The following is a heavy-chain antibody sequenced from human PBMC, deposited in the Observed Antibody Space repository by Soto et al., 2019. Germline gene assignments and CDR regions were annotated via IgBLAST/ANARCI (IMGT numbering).Heavy chain of an antibody. Sequence: SETLSLTCTVSGGSISSYYWSWIRQPPGKGLEWIGYIYYSGSTNYNPSLKSRVTISVDTSKNQFSLKLSSVTAADTAVYYCARDLADHYDSSGYGLDVWGQGTTVTVSS. D-gene: IGHD3-22*01. CDR3: ARDLADHYDSSGYGLDV. J-gene: IGHJ6*02. V-gene: IGHV4-59*01. CDR2: IYYSGST. CDR1: GGSISSYY.